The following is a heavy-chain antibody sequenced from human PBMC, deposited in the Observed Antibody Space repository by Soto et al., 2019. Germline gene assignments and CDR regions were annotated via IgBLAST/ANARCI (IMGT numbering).Heavy chain of an antibody. Sequence: QVQLVQSGAEVKKPGASVKVSCKASGYTFTSYYMHWVRQAPGQGLEWMGIINPSGGSTSYAQKFQGRVTMTRDTSTSTVYMELSSLRSEDTAVYYCARDAPHDDGDHNWFDPWGQGTLVTVSS. CDR1: GYTFTSYY. D-gene: IGHD4-17*01. CDR2: INPSGGST. J-gene: IGHJ5*02. CDR3: ARDAPHDDGDHNWFDP. V-gene: IGHV1-46*03.